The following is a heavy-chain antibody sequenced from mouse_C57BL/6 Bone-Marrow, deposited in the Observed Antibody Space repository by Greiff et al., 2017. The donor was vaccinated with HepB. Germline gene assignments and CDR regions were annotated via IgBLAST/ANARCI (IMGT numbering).Heavy chain of an antibody. CDR2: IDPNSGGT. CDR3: ARSTTVVAYYAMDY. D-gene: IGHD1-1*01. J-gene: IGHJ4*01. V-gene: IGHV1-72*01. CDR1: GYTFTSYW. Sequence: QVHVKQPGAELVKPGASVKLSCKASGYTFTSYWMHWVKQRPGRGLEWIGRIDPNSGGTKYNEKFKSKATLTVDKPSSTAYMQLSSLTSEDSAVYYCARSTTVVAYYAMDYWGQGTSVTVSS.